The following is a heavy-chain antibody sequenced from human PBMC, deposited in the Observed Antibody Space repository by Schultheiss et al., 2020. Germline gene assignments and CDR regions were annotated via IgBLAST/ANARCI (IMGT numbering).Heavy chain of an antibody. CDR3: ADHMTTLIVRSLFQH. CDR2: IKSKTDGGTT. CDR1: GFTFSNAW. J-gene: IGHJ1*01. V-gene: IGHV3-15*07. D-gene: IGHD4-17*01. Sequence: GGSLRLSCAASGFTFSNAWMNWVRQAPGKGLEWVGRIKSKTDGGTTDYAAPVKGRFTISRDDSKNTLYLQMNSLRAEDTAVYYCADHMTTLIVRSLFQHWGQGTLVTVSS.